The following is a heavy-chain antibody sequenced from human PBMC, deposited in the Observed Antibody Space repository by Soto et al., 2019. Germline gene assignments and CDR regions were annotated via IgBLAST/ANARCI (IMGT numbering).Heavy chain of an antibody. CDR1: GGSFSGYY. CDR2: INHSGST. V-gene: IGHV4-34*01. Sequence: PSETLSLTCAVYGGSFSGYYWSWIRQPPGKGLEWIGEINHSGSTNYNPSLKSRVTISVDTSKNQFSLKLSSVTAADTAVYYCARGRAGLFGVVIITAPPYNWFDPWGQGTLVTVSS. D-gene: IGHD3-3*01. CDR3: ARGRAGLFGVVIITAPPYNWFDP. J-gene: IGHJ5*02.